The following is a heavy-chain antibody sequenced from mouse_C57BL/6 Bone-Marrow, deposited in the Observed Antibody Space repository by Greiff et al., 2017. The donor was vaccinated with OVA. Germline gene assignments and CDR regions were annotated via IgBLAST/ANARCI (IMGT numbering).Heavy chain of an antibody. CDR1: GFTFSSYA. CDR3: ARDHSNYEGYYYAMDY. Sequence: DVHLVESGGGLVKPGGSLKLFCAASGFTFSSYAMSWVRQTPEKRLEWVATISDGGSYTYYPDNVKGRFTISRDNAKNNLYLQMSHLKSEDTAMYYCARDHSNYEGYYYAMDYWGQGTSVTVSS. D-gene: IGHD2-5*01. V-gene: IGHV5-4*01. CDR2: ISDGGSYT. J-gene: IGHJ4*01.